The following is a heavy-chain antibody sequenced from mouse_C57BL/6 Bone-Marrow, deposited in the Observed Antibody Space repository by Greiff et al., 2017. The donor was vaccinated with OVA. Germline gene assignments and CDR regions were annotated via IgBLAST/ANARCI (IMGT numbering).Heavy chain of an antibody. V-gene: IGHV2-6*01. Sequence: VKLQESGPGLVAPSQSLSITCTVSGFSLTSYGVDWVRQSPGKGLEWLGVIWGVGSTNYNSALKSRLSISKDNSKSQVFLKMNSLQTDDTAMYYCATSYYSNFAWFADWGQGTLVTVSA. CDR3: ATSYYSNFAWFAD. D-gene: IGHD2-5*01. J-gene: IGHJ3*01. CDR1: GFSLTSYG. CDR2: IWGVGST.